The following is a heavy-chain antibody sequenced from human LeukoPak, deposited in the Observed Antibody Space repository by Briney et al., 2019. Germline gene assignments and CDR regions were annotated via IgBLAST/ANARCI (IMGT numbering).Heavy chain of an antibody. V-gene: IGHV4-39*07. D-gene: IGHD6-6*01. CDR2: IYYSGST. Sequence: SETLSLTCTVSGGSISSSSYYWGWIRQPPGKGLEWIGSIYYSGSTYYNTSIKSRVTISVETSKNQFSLKLSSVTAAATAVYYCERESIAAPDYWGQGTLVTVSS. CDR3: ERESIAAPDY. CDR1: GGSISSSSYY. J-gene: IGHJ4*02.